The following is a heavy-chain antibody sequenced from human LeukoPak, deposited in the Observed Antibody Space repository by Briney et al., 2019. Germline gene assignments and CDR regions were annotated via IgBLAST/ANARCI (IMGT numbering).Heavy chain of an antibody. CDR1: GFPVSGNY. J-gene: IGHJ6*02. CDR2: ISSSGSTI. CDR3: AREGLDCSSTSCYYKEDYYYYGMDV. V-gene: IGHV3-11*01. D-gene: IGHD2-2*01. Sequence: GGSLRLSCAASGFPVSGNYMSWVRQAPGKGLEWVSYISSSGSTIYYADSVKGRFTISRDNAKNSLYLQMNSLRAEDTAVYYCAREGLDCSSTSCYYKEDYYYYGMDVWGQGTTVTVSS.